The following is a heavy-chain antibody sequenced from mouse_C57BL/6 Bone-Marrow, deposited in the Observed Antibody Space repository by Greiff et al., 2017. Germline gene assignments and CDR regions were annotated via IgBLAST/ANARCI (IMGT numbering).Heavy chain of an antibody. D-gene: IGHD1-1*01. CDR1: GYTFTSYG. J-gene: IGHJ2*01. CDR2: IYPRSGNT. Sequence: QVQLQQPGAELARPGASVKLSCKASGYTFTSYGISWVKQRPGQGLEWIGEIYPRSGNTNYNEKFKGKATLTADKSSSTAYMQLRSLTSEDSAVYFCAGSITSVVARAYWGQGTTLTVSS. CDR3: AGSITSVVARAY. V-gene: IGHV1-81*01.